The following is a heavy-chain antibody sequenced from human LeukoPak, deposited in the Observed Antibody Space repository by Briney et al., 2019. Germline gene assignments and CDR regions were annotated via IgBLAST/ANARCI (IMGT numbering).Heavy chain of an antibody. CDR1: GYTFTSYD. CDR3: ARGSRAYGSGSYGPNWFDP. Sequence: ASVKVSCKAPGYTFTSYDINWVRQATGQGLEWMGWMNPNSGNTGYAQKFQGRVTMIRNTSISTAYMELSSLRSEDTAVYYCARGSRAYGSGSYGPNWFDPWGQGTLVTVSS. J-gene: IGHJ5*02. CDR2: MNPNSGNT. V-gene: IGHV1-8*01. D-gene: IGHD3-10*01.